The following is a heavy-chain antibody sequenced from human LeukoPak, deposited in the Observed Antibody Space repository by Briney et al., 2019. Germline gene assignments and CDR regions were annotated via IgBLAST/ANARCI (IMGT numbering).Heavy chain of an antibody. J-gene: IGHJ6*03. CDR2: INPNSGGT. V-gene: IGHV1-2*02. D-gene: IGHD3-3*01. Sequence: ASVTVSCKASGYTFTGYYMHWVRQAPGQGLEWMGWINPNSGGTNYAQKFQGRVTMTRDTSISTAYMELSRLRSDDTAVYYCARTDYDFWSGHMDVWGKGTTVTVSS. CDR3: ARTDYDFWSGHMDV. CDR1: GYTFTGYY.